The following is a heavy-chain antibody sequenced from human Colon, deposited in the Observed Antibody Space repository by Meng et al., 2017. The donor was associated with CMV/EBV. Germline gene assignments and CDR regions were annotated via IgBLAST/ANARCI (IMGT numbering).Heavy chain of an antibody. CDR2: ISVSGSTA. V-gene: IGHV3-23*01. CDR1: GFTFSDYA. D-gene: IGHD2/OR15-2a*01. CDR3: AKGLHFYHSGTNFYGDASDV. J-gene: IGHJ3*01. Sequence: GEFLKIPFPAPGFTFSDYAMSWVRQAPGKGLEWVSTISVSGSTAYYADSVRGRVTISRDNSKNTLSLQVNSLRAEDTAVYYCAKGLHFYHSGTNFYGDASDVWGQGTMVTVSS.